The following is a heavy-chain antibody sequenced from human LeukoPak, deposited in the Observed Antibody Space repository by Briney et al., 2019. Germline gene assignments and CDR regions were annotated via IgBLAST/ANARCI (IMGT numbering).Heavy chain of an antibody. CDR2: IYHSGST. Sequence: PSETLSLTCTVSGYSISSANYWGWIRQPPGKGLEWIGSIYHSGSTYYNPSLESRVTISVDTSKKQFSLKLTSVTAADTAVYYCARVGATSYYYYMDVWGKGTTVTVSS. V-gene: IGHV4-38-2*02. D-gene: IGHD1-26*01. CDR1: GYSISSANY. CDR3: ARVGATSYYYYMDV. J-gene: IGHJ6*03.